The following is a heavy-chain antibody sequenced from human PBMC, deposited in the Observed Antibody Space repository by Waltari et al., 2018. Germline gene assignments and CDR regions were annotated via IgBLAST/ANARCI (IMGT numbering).Heavy chain of an antibody. V-gene: IGHV1-2*02. CDR3: ARVRAGYSSN. J-gene: IGHJ4*02. CDR2: INPNSGGT. CDR1: GYTFTDYY. D-gene: IGHD6-13*01. Sequence: QVQLVQSGAEVKKPGASVTVSCKASGYTFTDYYMHWVRQAPGQGLEWMGWINPNSGGTKNAQKFQGRVTMTRDTSISTVYIELTRLRSDDTAVYYCARVRAGYSSNWGQGTLVTVSS.